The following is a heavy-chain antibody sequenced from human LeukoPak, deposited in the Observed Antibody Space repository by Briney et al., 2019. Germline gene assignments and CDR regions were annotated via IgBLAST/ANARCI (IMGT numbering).Heavy chain of an antibody. D-gene: IGHD6-13*01. J-gene: IGHJ4*02. CDR2: IKQDGSEK. V-gene: IGHV3-7*01. Sequence: GGSLRLSCAASGFTFSSYLMSWVRQAPGKGLEWVANIKQDGSEKYYVDSVKGRFTISRDNAKNSLYLQMNSLRAEDTAVYYCARSRWYQAVNYFDYWGQGTLVTVSS. CDR1: GFTFSSYL. CDR3: ARSRWYQAVNYFDY.